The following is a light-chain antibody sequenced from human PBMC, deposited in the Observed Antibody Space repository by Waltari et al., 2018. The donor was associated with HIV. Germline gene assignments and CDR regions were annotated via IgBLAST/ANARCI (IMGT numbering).Light chain of an antibody. CDR1: SSDVGGYNY. J-gene: IGLJ2*01. CDR2: EVS. V-gene: IGLV2-14*01. CDR3: SSYTSSSTHVV. Sequence: QSALTQPASVSGSPGQSITISCTGTSSDVGGYNYVSWYQQHPGEAPKLMIYEVSNRPSGVSNRFSGSKSGNTASLTISGLQAEDEADYYCSSYTSSSTHVVFGGGTELTVL.